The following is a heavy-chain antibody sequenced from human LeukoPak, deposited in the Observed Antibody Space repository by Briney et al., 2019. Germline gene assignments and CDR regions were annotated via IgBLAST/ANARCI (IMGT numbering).Heavy chain of an antibody. CDR3: AGVIAAIPQNWFDP. V-gene: IGHV1-18*01. CDR2: ISAYNGNT. J-gene: IGHJ5*02. D-gene: IGHD6-13*01. Sequence: ASVKVSCKAPGYTFTSYGISWVRQAPGQGLEWMGWISAYNGNTNYAQKLQGRVTMTTDTSTSTAYMELRSLRSDDTAVYYCAGVIAAIPQNWFDPWGQGTLVTVSS. CDR1: GYTFTSYG.